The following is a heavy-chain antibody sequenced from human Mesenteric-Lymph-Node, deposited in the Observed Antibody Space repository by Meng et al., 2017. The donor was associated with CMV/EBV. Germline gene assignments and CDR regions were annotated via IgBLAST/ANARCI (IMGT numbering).Heavy chain of an antibody. D-gene: IGHD2-15*01. CDR3: GRAMGLGYFPMDV. J-gene: IGHJ6*02. CDR1: GFAFSSYA. V-gene: IGHV3-47*02. CDR2: IGTGGDT. Sequence: GESLKISCAASGFAFSSYALHWVRRAPGKGLEWVSAIGTGGDTYYADSVRGRFTISRDNAKNSLYLQMNSLRAEDTAVYYCGRAMGLGYFPMDVWAQGTTVTVSS.